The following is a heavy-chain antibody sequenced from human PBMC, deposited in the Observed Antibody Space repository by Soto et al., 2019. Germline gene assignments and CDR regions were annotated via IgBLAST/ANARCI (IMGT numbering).Heavy chain of an antibody. V-gene: IGHV4-39*07. CDR3: ARTGKFYYYDTTGLTFDP. Sequence: TSETLSLTCTVSGGSISSGDYYWSWIRQPPGKGLEWIGEIYHLGRTNYNPSLKSRVTLSIDKSNNQFSLTLTSVTAADTAVYFCARTGKFYYYDTTGLTFDPWGPGILVTVSS. D-gene: IGHD3-22*01. J-gene: IGHJ5*02. CDR2: IYHLGRT. CDR1: GGSISSGDYY.